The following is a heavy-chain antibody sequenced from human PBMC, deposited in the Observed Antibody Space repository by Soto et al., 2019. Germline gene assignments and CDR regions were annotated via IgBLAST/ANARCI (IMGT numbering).Heavy chain of an antibody. Sequence: SSVKVSCTASGGTFRSYALSWVRQAPGQGLEWMGGIIPIFCTANYAQKFQGRVTITADESTSTAYMELRSMRPEDTAVYYCARVGANSYYFDYWGQGTLVTVSS. J-gene: IGHJ4*02. CDR3: ARVGANSYYFDY. D-gene: IGHD1-26*01. CDR1: GGTFRSYA. V-gene: IGHV1-69*13. CDR2: IIPIFCTA.